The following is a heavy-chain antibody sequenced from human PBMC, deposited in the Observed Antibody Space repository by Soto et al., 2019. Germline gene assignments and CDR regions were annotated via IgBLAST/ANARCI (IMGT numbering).Heavy chain of an antibody. V-gene: IGHV1-69*12. J-gene: IGHJ3*02. CDR3: ARGHEYGGNPDAFDI. CDR1: GLTFYSSA. D-gene: IGHD4-17*01. CDR2: IIPFFGTV. Sequence: QVQLVQSGAEVKKPGSSVKVSCKASGLTFYSSALTWVRQAPGQGLEWMGGIIPFFGTVDYAQKFQGRVTITADESTSTTYMELSSLRSEDTAVYYCARGHEYGGNPDAFDIWGQGTMVTVSS.